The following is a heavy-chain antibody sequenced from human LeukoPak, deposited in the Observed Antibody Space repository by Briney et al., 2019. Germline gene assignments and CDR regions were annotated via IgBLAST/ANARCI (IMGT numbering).Heavy chain of an antibody. CDR3: ARALIGYYFDY. CDR2: DSNSGDYI. V-gene: IGHV3-21*06. CDR1: GFTFSSYG. D-gene: IGHD2-8*01. J-gene: IGHJ4*02. Sequence: GGSLRLSCAASGFTFSSYGMSWVRQAPGKGLEWVSSDSNSGDYIHYADSVKGRFTISRDNSKNSLYLQMNSLRAEDTAVYYCARALIGYYFDYWGQGTPVTVSS.